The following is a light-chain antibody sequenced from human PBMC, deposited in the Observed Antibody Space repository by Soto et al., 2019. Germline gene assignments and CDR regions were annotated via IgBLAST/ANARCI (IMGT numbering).Light chain of an antibody. J-gene: IGKJ4*01. CDR2: GVS. V-gene: IGKV3-20*01. Sequence: EIVLTQSPGTLYLSPGESATLFCRASQTGSSSCLAWYQQKPGQAPRLLIYGVSSRATGIPDRFSGSGSGTDFTLTISRLQPEDFAVYYCQHYDNSAALTFGGGTNVEIK. CDR1: QTGSSSC. CDR3: QHYDNSAALT.